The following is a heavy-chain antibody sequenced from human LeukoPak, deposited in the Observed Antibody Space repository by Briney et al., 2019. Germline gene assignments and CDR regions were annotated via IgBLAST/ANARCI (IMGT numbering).Heavy chain of an antibody. J-gene: IGHJ4*02. CDR2: IWYDGSNK. CDR3: ARVLGYCSGGSCYEEGYFDY. V-gene: IGHV3-33*01. Sequence: GGSLRLSCAASGFTFSSYGMHWVRQVPGKGLECVAVIWYDGSNKYYADSVKGRFTISRDNSKNTLYLQMNSLRAEDTAVYYCARVLGYCSGGSCYEEGYFDYWGQGTLVTVSS. CDR1: GFTFSSYG. D-gene: IGHD2-15*01.